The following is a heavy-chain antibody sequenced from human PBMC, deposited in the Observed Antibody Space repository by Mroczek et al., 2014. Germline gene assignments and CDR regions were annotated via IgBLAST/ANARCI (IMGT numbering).Heavy chain of an antibody. D-gene: IGHD3-10*01. J-gene: IGHJ4*02. CDR3: AKDGWDGLGNYTWGKFDY. CDR2: VNVNGQT. V-gene: IGHV3-23*04. Sequence: EVQLVESGKGLVXPGGVPSRLSCAASGFTFSSYAMSWVRQAPGKGLEWVSGVNVNGQTFYIDSVKGRFTISRDNSKNTLYLQMNSLRVEDTAVYYCAKDGWDGLGNYTWGKFDYWGQGTLVTVSS. CDR1: GFTFSSYA.